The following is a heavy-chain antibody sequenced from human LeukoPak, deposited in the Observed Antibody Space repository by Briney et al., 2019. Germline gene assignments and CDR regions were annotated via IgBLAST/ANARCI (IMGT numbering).Heavy chain of an antibody. CDR3: ARRRRITIFGVVIIPAYYFDY. CDR2: INHSGST. D-gene: IGHD3-3*01. Sequence: KPSETLSLTCAVYGGSFSGYYWSWIRQPPGKGLEWIGEINHSGSTNYNPSLKSRVTISVDTSKNQFSLKLSSVTAADTAVYYCARRRRITIFGVVIIPAYYFDYWGQGTLVTVSS. J-gene: IGHJ4*02. CDR1: GGSFSGYY. V-gene: IGHV4-34*01.